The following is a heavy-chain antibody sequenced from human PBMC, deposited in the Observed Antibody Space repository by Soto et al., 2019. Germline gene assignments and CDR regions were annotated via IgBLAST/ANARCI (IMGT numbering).Heavy chain of an antibody. J-gene: IGHJ2*01. CDR1: GGTFSSYA. Sequence: QVQLVQSGAEVKKPGSSVKVSCKASGGTFSSYAISWVRQAPGQGLEWMGGIIPIVGTVNYAQKFQGRVTITADESTSTAYMELSSLRSENTAVYYCARDGSGWELSRFGLWGRGTLVTVSS. CDR2: IIPIVGTV. CDR3: ARDGSGWELSRFGL. V-gene: IGHV1-69*01. D-gene: IGHD1-26*01.